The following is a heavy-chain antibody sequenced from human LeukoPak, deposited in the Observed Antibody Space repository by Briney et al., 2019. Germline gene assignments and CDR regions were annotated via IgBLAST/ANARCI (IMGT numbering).Heavy chain of an antibody. CDR1: GGSISTSY. CDR3: ARGPQYCSDGSCYSYAFDI. CDR2: IYYSGRT. D-gene: IGHD2-15*01. J-gene: IGHJ3*02. Sequence: SETLSLTCTVSGGSISTSYWSWVRQPPGEGLEWIGYIYYSGRTNYNPSLKSRGTISVDTSKNQYSLKLSSVTAADTAVYYCARGPQYCSDGSCYSYAFDIWGQGTMVTVSS. V-gene: IGHV4-59*01.